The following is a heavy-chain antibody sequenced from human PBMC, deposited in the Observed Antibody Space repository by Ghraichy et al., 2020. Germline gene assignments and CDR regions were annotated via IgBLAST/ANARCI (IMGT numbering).Heavy chain of an antibody. Sequence: GESLRLSCAASGFTFSSYWMHWVRQAPGKGLVWVSRINSDGSSTSYADSVKGRFTISRDNAKNTLYLQMNSLRAEDTAVYYCASDYYGSGSYYWGQVTLVTVSS. D-gene: IGHD3-10*01. V-gene: IGHV3-74*01. CDR1: GFTFSSYW. CDR3: ASDYYGSGSYY. J-gene: IGHJ4*02. CDR2: INSDGSST.